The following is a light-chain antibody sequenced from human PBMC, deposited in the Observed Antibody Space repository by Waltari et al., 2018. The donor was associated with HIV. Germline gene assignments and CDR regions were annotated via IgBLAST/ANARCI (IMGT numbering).Light chain of an antibody. Sequence: SYVLTQPPSVSVAPGQTARITCGGHNIGPKNMHWYQQRPGQAPVLVVSDDSDRPSDIPERFSGSNSANTATLSISRVEAGDEADYYCQVWDYNSDRWVFGGGTKLTVL. J-gene: IGLJ3*02. CDR1: NIGPKN. V-gene: IGLV3-21*02. CDR3: QVWDYNSDRWV. CDR2: DDS.